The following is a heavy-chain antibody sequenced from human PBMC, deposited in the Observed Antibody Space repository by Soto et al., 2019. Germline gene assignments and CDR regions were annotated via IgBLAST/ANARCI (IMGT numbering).Heavy chain of an antibody. Sequence: QVQPVESGGGVVQPGRSLRLSCAASGFTFSSYGMHWVRQAPGKGLEWVAVISYDGSNKYYADSVKGRFTISRDNSKNTLYLQMNSLRAEDTAVYYCAKDLRAYGPPGWYFDLWGRGTLVTVSS. V-gene: IGHV3-30*18. CDR2: ISYDGSNK. J-gene: IGHJ2*01. D-gene: IGHD3-10*01. CDR1: GFTFSSYG. CDR3: AKDLRAYGPPGWYFDL.